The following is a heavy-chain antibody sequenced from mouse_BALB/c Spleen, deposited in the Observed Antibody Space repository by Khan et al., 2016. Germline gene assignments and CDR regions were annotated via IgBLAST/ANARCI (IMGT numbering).Heavy chain of an antibody. J-gene: IGHJ3*01. Sequence: QVQLQQSGAELMKPGASVKISCKATGYTFSSYWIEWVKQRPGHGLEWIGEILPGSGSSNYNDKFKGNATFTADTSSNTAYMQLSSLTSEDSAVYYCARENYRAWFAYWGQGTLVTVSA. CDR1: GYTFSSYW. CDR2: ILPGSGSS. CDR3: ARENYRAWFAY. D-gene: IGHD2-14*01. V-gene: IGHV1-9*01.